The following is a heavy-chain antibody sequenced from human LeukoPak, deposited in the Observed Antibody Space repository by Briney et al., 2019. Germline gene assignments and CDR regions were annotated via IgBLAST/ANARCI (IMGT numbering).Heavy chain of an antibody. D-gene: IGHD4/OR15-4a*01. CDR3: GRGGMVPD. CDR2: ISSSGSTI. CDR1: GFTFSSYE. Sequence: GGSLRLSCAASGFTFSSYEMNWVRQAQGKGLEWVSYISSSGSTIYYADSVKGLFTISRDNAKNSLYLQMNSLRGEETAVYYCGRGGMVPDWGQGNLVTVSS. J-gene: IGHJ4*02. V-gene: IGHV3-48*03.